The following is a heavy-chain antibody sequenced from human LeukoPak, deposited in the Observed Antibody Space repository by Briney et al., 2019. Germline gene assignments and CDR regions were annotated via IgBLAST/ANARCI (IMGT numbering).Heavy chain of an antibody. Sequence: ASVKVSCKASGYTFTSYGVTWVRQAPGQGLEWMGWISPYNDNTNYAQKLQGRVTMTADTSTSTAYMELRSLRSDDTAVYYCARSIGITVAGTFVDYWGQGTLVTVSS. CDR3: ARSIGITVAGTFVDY. J-gene: IGHJ4*02. CDR1: GYTFTSYG. CDR2: ISPYNDNT. D-gene: IGHD6-19*01. V-gene: IGHV1-18*01.